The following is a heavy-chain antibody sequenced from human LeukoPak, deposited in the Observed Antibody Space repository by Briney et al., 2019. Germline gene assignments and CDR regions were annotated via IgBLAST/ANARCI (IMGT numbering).Heavy chain of an antibody. CDR3: AKALTVTPVEPFNY. Sequence: GGSLRLSCAASGFTLSRYGMHWVRQAPGKGLQWVSAISGDGGSTYYADSVKGRFTISRDKSKNTLYVQMNSLRAEDTAVYYCAKALTVTPVEPFNYWGQGTLVTVSS. D-gene: IGHD4-17*01. V-gene: IGHV3-23*01. J-gene: IGHJ4*02. CDR1: GFTLSRYG. CDR2: ISGDGGST.